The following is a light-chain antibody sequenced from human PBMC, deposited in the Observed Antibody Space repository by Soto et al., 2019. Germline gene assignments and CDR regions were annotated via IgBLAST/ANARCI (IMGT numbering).Light chain of an antibody. Sequence: EIVLTQSPATLSLSPGERATLSCRASQSVSSYLAWYQQKSGQAPRLLIYDASNRATGIPARFSGSGSGTDFTLTISSLEPEDFAVYYCQQRSNWLTFGGGTKAEIK. CDR2: DAS. CDR3: QQRSNWLT. J-gene: IGKJ4*01. CDR1: QSVSSY. V-gene: IGKV3-11*01.